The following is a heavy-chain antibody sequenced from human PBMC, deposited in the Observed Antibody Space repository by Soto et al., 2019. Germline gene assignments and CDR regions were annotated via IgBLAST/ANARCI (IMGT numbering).Heavy chain of an antibody. V-gene: IGHV4-31*03. D-gene: IGHD4-17*01. CDR3: ARAGDYTDYFRFAP. J-gene: IGHJ5*02. CDR2: IYYTGST. CDR1: GGSITSGGYY. Sequence: QVQMQESGPGLVKPSQTLSLTCSVSGGSITSGGYYWTWIRQHPEKGLEWIGYIYYTGSTNYNTSLSSRVTNSRDTSKNQFSRRLSSVTAADSAVYYCARAGDYTDYFRFAPWGQGTLVTVSS.